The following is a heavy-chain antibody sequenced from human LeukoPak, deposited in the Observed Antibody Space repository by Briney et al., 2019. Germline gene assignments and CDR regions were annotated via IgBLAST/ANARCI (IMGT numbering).Heavy chain of an antibody. J-gene: IGHJ6*03. CDR2: IYTSGST. Sequence: SETLSLTCTVSGGSISSYYWSWIRQPAGKGLQWIGRIYTSGSTNYNPSLKSRVTMSVDTSKNQFSLKLSSVTAADTAVYYCARAEKVYYYYYMDVWGKGTTVTVSS. V-gene: IGHV4-4*07. CDR3: ARAEKVYYYYYMDV. CDR1: GGSISSYY.